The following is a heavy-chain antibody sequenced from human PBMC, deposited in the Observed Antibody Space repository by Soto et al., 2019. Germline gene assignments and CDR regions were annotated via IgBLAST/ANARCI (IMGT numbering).Heavy chain of an antibody. Sequence: QVQLQESGPGLVKPSETLSLTCTVSGGSVSSGSYYWSWIRQPPGKGLEWIGYIYYSGSTNYNPSLKSRVTISVDTSKNQFSLKLSSVTAADTAVYYCARNPVSNCFDYWGQGTLVTVSS. CDR3: ARNPVSNCFDY. V-gene: IGHV4-61*01. CDR2: IYYSGST. D-gene: IGHD2-2*01. J-gene: IGHJ4*02. CDR1: GGSVSSGSYY.